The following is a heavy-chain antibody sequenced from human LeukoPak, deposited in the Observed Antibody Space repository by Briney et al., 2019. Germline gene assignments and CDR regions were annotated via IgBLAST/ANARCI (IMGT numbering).Heavy chain of an antibody. CDR1: GGSISGYY. CDR2: IYHSGSA. CDR3: ARDGPRIAALGEDFDY. D-gene: IGHD6-6*01. Sequence: SETLSLTCTVSGGSISGYYWSWIRQPPGKGLEWIGYIYHSGSANYNPSLKSRVTMSVDTSKNQFSLNLSSVTAADTAVYYCARDGPRIAALGEDFDYWGQGTLVTVSS. V-gene: IGHV4-59*01. J-gene: IGHJ4*02.